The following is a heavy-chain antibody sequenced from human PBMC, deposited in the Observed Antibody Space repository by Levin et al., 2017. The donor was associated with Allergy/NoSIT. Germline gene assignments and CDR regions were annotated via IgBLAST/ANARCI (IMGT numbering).Heavy chain of an antibody. CDR3: ARVRYCSGGNCYYAFDI. CDR1: GFTFDDSG. V-gene: IGHV3-20*04. CDR2: INWNGGST. J-gene: IGHJ3*02. Sequence: RTGGSLRLSCAASGFTFDDSGMTWVRQAPGKGLEWVSGINWNGGSTGYADSVKGRFTISRDNAKNSLYLQMNSLRAEDTALYYCARVRYCSGGNCYYAFDIWGQGTMVTVSS. D-gene: IGHD2-15*01.